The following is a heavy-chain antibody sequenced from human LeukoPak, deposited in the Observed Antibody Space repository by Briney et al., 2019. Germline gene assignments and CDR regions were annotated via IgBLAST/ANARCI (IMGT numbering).Heavy chain of an antibody. CDR1: GYTFTSYG. CDR2: ISAYNGNT. V-gene: IGHV1-18*01. CDR3: ARERRTVYDSSGYSFDY. D-gene: IGHD3-22*01. Sequence: GASVKVSCKASGYTFTSYGISWVRQAPGQGLEWMGWISAYNGNTNYAQKLQGRVTMTTDTSTSTAYMELRSLRSDDTAVYYCARERRTVYDSSGYSFDYWGQGTLVTVSS. J-gene: IGHJ4*02.